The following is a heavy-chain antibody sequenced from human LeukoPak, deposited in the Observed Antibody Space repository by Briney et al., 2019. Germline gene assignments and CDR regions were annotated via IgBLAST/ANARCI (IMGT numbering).Heavy chain of an antibody. CDR3: ARAVYYSNYLGY. J-gene: IGHJ4*01. V-gene: IGHV3-74*01. D-gene: IGHD3-10*01. CDR1: GFTFSSYW. CDR2: INSDGSST. Sequence: GGSLRLSCAASGFTFSSYWMHWVRQAPGKGLVWDSRINSDGSSTNYADSVKGRFTISRDNAKNTLYLQMNSLRAEDTAMYYCARAVYYSNYLGYWGQGTLVTVSS.